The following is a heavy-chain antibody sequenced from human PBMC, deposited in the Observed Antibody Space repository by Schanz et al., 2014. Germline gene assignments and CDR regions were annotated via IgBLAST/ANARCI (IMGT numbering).Heavy chain of an antibody. CDR3: ARDGEAAAGCDY. Sequence: QVQLVQSGAEVKKPGASVKVSCEASGYTFTSYYMHWVRQAPGQGLEWMGKINPSSGTTRIAQNFQGRLTVTRDTSASTVNMELSSLRSEDTAVYYCARDGEAAAGCDYWGQGTLVTVSS. J-gene: IGHJ4*02. CDR1: GYTFTSYY. V-gene: IGHV1-46*03. CDR2: INPSSGTT. D-gene: IGHD6-13*01.